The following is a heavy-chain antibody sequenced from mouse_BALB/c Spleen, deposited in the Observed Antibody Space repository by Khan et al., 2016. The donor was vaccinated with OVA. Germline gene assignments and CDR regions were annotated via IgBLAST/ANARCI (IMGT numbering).Heavy chain of an antibody. CDR3: ARWFTY. CDR2: ISYSGST. CDR1: GYSITSDYA. J-gene: IGHJ3*01. V-gene: IGHV3-2*02. Sequence: VQLQQSGPGLVKPSQSLSLTCTVTGYSITSDYAWNWIRQFPGNKLEWMGHISYSGSTTYNPSLKSRISITRDTSKNQFFLQLNSVTTEDTATYCCARWFTYWGQGTLVTVSA.